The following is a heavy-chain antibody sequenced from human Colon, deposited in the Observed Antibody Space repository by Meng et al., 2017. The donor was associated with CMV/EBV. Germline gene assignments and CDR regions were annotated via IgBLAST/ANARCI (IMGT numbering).Heavy chain of an antibody. CDR3: ARGGLADLDY. CDR2: IYPADSDT. D-gene: IGHD3-16*01. V-gene: IGHV5-51*01. J-gene: IGHJ4*02. CDR1: GYSFTGHW. Sequence: GESLKISCKGSGYSFTGHWIAWVRQTPGKGLEWMGIIYPADSDTRYSPSFQGHVTISADKSISTAYLQWSSLKASDTAMYYCARGGLADLDYWGQGALVTVSS.